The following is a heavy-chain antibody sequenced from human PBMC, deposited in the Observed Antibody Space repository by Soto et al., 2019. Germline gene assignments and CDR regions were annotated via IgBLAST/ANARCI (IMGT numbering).Heavy chain of an antibody. D-gene: IGHD5-18*01. CDR1: GFTFSSSA. Sequence: ASVKVSCKTSGFTFSSSAVHWVRQARGHRLQWIGWIDVGSANANYAQMLQERVTISRDMSTSTAYMELSSLRPEDTAVYYCARDSGYSYGPFDYWGQGTLVTVSS. J-gene: IGHJ4*02. CDR2: IDVGSANA. V-gene: IGHV1-58*01. CDR3: ARDSGYSYGPFDY.